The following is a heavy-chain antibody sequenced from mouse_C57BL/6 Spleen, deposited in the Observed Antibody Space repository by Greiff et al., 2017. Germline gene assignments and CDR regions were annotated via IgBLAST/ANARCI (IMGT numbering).Heavy chain of an antibody. CDR2: ISDGGSYT. D-gene: IGHD1-1*01. J-gene: IGHJ2*01. V-gene: IGHV5-4*01. CDR3: ARDSQYYYGSSFRLYIDY. Sequence: EVKLVESGGGLVKPGGSLKLSCAASGFTFSSYAMSWVRQTPEKRLEWVATISDGGSYTYYPDNVKGRFTISRDNAKNNLYLQMSHLKSEDTAMYYCARDSQYYYGSSFRLYIDYWGQGTTLTVSS. CDR1: GFTFSSYA.